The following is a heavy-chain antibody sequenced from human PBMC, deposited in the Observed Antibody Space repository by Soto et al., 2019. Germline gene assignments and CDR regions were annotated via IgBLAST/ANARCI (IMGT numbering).Heavy chain of an antibody. CDR2: IYSGGST. D-gene: IGHD3-10*02. V-gene: IGHV3-53*04. J-gene: IGHJ4*02. Sequence: GGSLRLSCAASGFTVSSNYMSWVRQAPGKGLEWVSVIYSGGSTYYADSVKGRFTISRHNSKNTMYLQMNSLRAEDTAVDDCARARHLFATEEYYFDYWGQGTLVTVSS. CDR1: GFTVSSNY. CDR3: ARARHLFATEEYYFDY.